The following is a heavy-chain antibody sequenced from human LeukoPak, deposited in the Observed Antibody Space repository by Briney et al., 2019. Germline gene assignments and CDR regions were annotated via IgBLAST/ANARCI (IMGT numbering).Heavy chain of an antibody. J-gene: IGHJ6*03. CDR3: ASSHYYYYIDV. V-gene: IGHV1-69*05. Sequence: ASVKVSCKASGGTFSSYAISWVRQAPGQGLEWMGGIIPIFGTANYAQKFQGRVTITTDESTSTAYMELSSLKSEDTAVYYCASSHYYYYIDVWGKGTTVTVSS. CDR1: GGTFSSYA. CDR2: IIPIFGTA.